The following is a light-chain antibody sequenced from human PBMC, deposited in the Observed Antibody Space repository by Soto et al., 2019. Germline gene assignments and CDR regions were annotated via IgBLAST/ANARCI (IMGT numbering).Light chain of an antibody. Sequence: DIVTTQSSLSLPVTPGEPASISCRSSQSLLHSNGYNYLDWYLQKPGQSPQLLIYLGSNRASGVPDRFSGSGSGTDFTLKISRVEAEDVGVYYCMQALQTPTFGGGTKVEIK. CDR1: QSLLHSNGYNY. J-gene: IGKJ4*01. V-gene: IGKV2-28*01. CDR3: MQALQTPT. CDR2: LGS.